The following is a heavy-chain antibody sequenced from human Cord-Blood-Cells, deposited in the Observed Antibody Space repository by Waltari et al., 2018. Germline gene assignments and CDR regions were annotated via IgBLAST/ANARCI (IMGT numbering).Heavy chain of an antibody. D-gene: IGHD2-2*01. V-gene: IGHV7-4-1*02. CDR2: INTNTGNP. CDR3: AREYCSSTSCYYYYYYYMDV. Sequence: QVQLVQSGSELKKPGASVKVSCTASGYTFTSYTMNWVRQAPGQGLEWMGWINTNTGNPTYAQGFTGRFVFSLDTSVSTAYLQISSLKAEDTAVYYCAREYCSSTSCYYYYYYYMDVWGKGTTVTVSS. CDR1: GYTFTSYT. J-gene: IGHJ6*03.